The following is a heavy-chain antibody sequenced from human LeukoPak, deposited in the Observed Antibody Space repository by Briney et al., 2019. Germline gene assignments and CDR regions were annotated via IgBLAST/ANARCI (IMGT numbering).Heavy chain of an antibody. V-gene: IGHV1-2*02. D-gene: IGHD3-10*01. J-gene: IGHJ4*02. CDR3: ARGALQDYYSSGSYYNY. Sequence: ASVKVSCKASGYTFTGYYMHWVRQAPGQGLEWMGWINPNSGGTNYAQKFQGRVTMTRDTSISTAYMELSRLRSDDTAVYYCARGALQDYYSSGSYYNYWGQGTLVTVSS. CDR2: INPNSGGT. CDR1: GYTFTGYY.